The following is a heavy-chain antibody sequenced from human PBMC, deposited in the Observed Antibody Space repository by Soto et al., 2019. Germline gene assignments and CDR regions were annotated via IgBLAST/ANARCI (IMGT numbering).Heavy chain of an antibody. J-gene: IGHJ4*02. Sequence: EVQLVESGGGLVKPGGSLRLSCAASGFTFSSYNMNWVRQAPGKGLEWVSSISSSSDYMYYADSVKGRFTISRDNAKNSLDLQMNSLRAEDTAVYYCARSLGYCSGGNCYYFDCWGQGTLVTVSS. CDR3: ARSLGYCSGGNCYYFDC. V-gene: IGHV3-21*01. CDR2: ISSSSDYM. CDR1: GFTFSSYN. D-gene: IGHD2-15*01.